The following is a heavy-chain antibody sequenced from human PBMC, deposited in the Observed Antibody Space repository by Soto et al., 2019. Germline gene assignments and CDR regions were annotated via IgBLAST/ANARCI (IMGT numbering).Heavy chain of an antibody. D-gene: IGHD6-13*01. CDR2: INQSGST. V-gene: IGHV4-34*01. CDR1: GGSFGCYY. Sequence: SETLSLTCAVYGGSFGCYYWSWIRQPPGKGLEWIGEINQSGSTNYNPSLKSRVTISVDTSKNQFSLKLSSVTAADTAVYYCARTYSSSWSPFDYWGQGTLVTVSS. CDR3: ARTYSSSWSPFDY. J-gene: IGHJ4*02.